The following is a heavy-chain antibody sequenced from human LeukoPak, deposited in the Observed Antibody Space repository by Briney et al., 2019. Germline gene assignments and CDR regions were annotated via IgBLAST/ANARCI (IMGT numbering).Heavy chain of an antibody. CDR1: GYTFISYA. CDR3: ARDPRPGTPDY. V-gene: IGHV1-3*01. Sequence: ASVKVSCKASGYTFISYAMHWVRQAPGQGLEWMGWINAANGNTKYSERFQGRITVTKDTSASTVYMELRSLRSDDTAVYYCARDPRPGTPDYWGQGTLVTVSS. CDR2: INAANGNT. J-gene: IGHJ4*02. D-gene: IGHD3-10*01.